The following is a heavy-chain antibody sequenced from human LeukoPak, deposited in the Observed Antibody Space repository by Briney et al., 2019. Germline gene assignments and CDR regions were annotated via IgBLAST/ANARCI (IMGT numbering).Heavy chain of an antibody. CDR1: GFTFSSYS. J-gene: IGHJ3*02. Sequence: PGESLRLSCAASGFTFSSYSMIWVRQAPGKGLEWVSSISSSSSYIFYADSVKGRFTISRDNAKNSLYLQMNSLRAEDTAVYYCARADLYCSSSGCARRAFDIWGQGTMVTVSS. V-gene: IGHV3-21*01. CDR2: ISSSSSYI. CDR3: ARADLYCSSSGCARRAFDI. D-gene: IGHD3-22*01.